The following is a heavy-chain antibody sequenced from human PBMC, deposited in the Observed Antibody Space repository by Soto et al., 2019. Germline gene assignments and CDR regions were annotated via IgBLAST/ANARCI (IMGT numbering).Heavy chain of an antibody. Sequence: ASVKVSCKASGYTFTSYAMHWVRQATGQRLEWMRWISADNGNTKYAQKLQGRVTMTTDTSTSTAYMELRSLRSDDTAVYYCARDRWSTVTNDAFDIWGQGTMVTVSS. D-gene: IGHD4-17*01. CDR1: GYTFTSYA. CDR2: ISADNGNT. J-gene: IGHJ3*02. CDR3: ARDRWSTVTNDAFDI. V-gene: IGHV1-3*01.